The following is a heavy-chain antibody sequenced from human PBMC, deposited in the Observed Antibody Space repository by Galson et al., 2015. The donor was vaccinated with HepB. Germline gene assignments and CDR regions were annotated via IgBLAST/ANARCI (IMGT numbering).Heavy chain of an antibody. J-gene: IGHJ5*02. CDR3: ARVCSSTSCRFGVGFDP. D-gene: IGHD2-2*01. V-gene: IGHV1-46*01. CDR1: GYTFTSYD. Sequence: SVKVSCKASGYTFTSYDMNWVRQAPGQGLEWMGLINPSGGSTNYAQKFQGRVTMTSDTSTSTAYMELSSLRSEDTAVYYCARVCSSTSCRFGVGFDPLVQVTLVSVSS. CDR2: INPSGGST.